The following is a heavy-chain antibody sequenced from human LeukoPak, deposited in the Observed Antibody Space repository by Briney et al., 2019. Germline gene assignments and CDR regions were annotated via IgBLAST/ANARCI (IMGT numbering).Heavy chain of an antibody. D-gene: IGHD6-25*01. CDR3: AKGSGTSRPYYLDY. V-gene: IGHV3-23*01. J-gene: IGHJ4*02. CDR2: IRASGDST. Sequence: GGSLRLSCAASGFAFNNYVMTWVRQAPGKGMDWFSAIRASGDSTYYADSVKGRFTISRDSSTSTMYLQMTSLTAEDTAVYYCAKGSGTSRPYYLDYWARGTLVTVSS. CDR1: GFAFNNYV.